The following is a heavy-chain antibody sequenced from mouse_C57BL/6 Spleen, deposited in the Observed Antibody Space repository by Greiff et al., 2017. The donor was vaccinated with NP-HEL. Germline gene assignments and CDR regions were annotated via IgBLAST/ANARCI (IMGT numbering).Heavy chain of an antibody. V-gene: IGHV5-17*01. D-gene: IGHD2-5*01. J-gene: IGHJ2*01. Sequence: EVQLVESGGGLVKPGGSLKLSCAASGFTFSDYGMHWVRQAPEKGLEWVAYISSGSSTIYYADTVKGRFTISRDNAKNTLFLQMTSLRSEDTAMYYCARSAYYSNYGYFDYWGQGTTLTVSS. CDR1: GFTFSDYG. CDR3: ARSAYYSNYGYFDY. CDR2: ISSGSSTI.